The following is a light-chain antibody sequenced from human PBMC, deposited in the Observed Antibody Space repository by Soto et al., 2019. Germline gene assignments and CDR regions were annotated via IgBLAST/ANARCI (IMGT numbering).Light chain of an antibody. Sequence: DIQMTQSPSSLSASVGDRVTITCRASQTISTYLNWYQQKPGKAPKLLIYAASSLQSGVPSRFSGSESGTDFTLTISSLQPEDFATYYCQQSHGIPYTFGQGTKLEIK. V-gene: IGKV1-39*01. CDR2: AAS. CDR1: QTISTY. J-gene: IGKJ2*01. CDR3: QQSHGIPYT.